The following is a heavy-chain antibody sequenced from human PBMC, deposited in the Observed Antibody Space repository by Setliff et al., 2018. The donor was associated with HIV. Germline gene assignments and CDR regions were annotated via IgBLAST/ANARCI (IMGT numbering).Heavy chain of an antibody. CDR3: TRRTTALDY. V-gene: IGHV3-49*04. D-gene: IGHD4-17*01. J-gene: IGHJ4*02. Sequence: GGSLRLSCTTSGFTFDDYAMSWVRQAPGKGLEWVGFIRTKTYGATTEYAASVKGRFTISRDDSESIAYLQMSRLKTEDTAVYYCTRRTTALDYWGQGTLVTVSS. CDR2: IRTKTYGATT. CDR1: GFTFDDYA.